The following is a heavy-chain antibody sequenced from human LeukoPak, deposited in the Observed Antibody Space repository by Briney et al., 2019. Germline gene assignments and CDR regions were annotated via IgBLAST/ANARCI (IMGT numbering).Heavy chain of an antibody. CDR2: ITISGHTK. Sequence: GGSLRLSCAASGFDLNTYEMNWVRQAPGKGLEWIADITISGHTKNYADSVKGRFTISRDNAGPSLSLQMNSLGVEDTGVYYCARGDPHADLWGQGTLVTVSS. J-gene: IGHJ5*02. CDR1: GFDLNTYE. V-gene: IGHV3-48*03. CDR3: ARGDPHADL.